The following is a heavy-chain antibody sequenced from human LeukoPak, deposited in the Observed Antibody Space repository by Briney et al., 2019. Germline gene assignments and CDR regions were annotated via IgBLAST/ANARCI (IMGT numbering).Heavy chain of an antibody. CDR2: ISGIATGGNT. CDR1: GYTFTDYA. D-gene: IGHD3-10*01. J-gene: IGHJ6*04. V-gene: IGHV3-23*01. Sequence: GGSLRLSCATSGYTFTDYAMNWVRQAPGKGLEWVSAISGIATGGNTYYRDSVKGQFTISRDNSKNMLYLEMNSLRAEDTAVYYCAKGTTDYGSGYGMDVWGKGTTVTVSS. CDR3: AKGTTDYGSGYGMDV.